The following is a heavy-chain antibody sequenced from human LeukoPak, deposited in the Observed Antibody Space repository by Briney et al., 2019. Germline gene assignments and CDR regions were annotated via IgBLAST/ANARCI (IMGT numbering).Heavy chain of an antibody. V-gene: IGHV5-51*01. J-gene: IGHJ4*02. Sequence: GESLKISCKGSGYGFNTYWIGWVRQMPGKGLECMGIIYPGDSEVRYSPSFQGQVTISADKSISTAYLQWSSLKASDSAMYYCARQVGHWLTHWGQGTLVTVSS. CDR2: IYPGDSEV. D-gene: IGHD6-19*01. CDR3: ARQVGHWLTH. CDR1: GYGFNTYW.